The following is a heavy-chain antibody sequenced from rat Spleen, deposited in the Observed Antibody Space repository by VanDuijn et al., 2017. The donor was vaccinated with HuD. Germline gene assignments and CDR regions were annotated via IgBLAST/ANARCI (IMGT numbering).Heavy chain of an antibody. CDR2: ISTGGDNT. J-gene: IGHJ2*01. D-gene: IGHD1-4*01. CDR1: GFTFSDYD. V-gene: IGHV5S13*01. CDR3: ARWLLPGYSDYFDY. Sequence: EVQLVESGGGLVQPGRSLKLSCAASGFTFSDYDMAWVRQAPTKGLAWIASISTGGDNTYYRDSVKGRFTISRDDAKNTQYLQMDSLRSEDTATYYCARWLLPGYSDYFDYWGQGVMVTVSS.